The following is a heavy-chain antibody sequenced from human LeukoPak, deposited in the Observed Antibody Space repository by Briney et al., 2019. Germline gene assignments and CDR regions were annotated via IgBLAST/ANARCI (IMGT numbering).Heavy chain of an antibody. CDR2: VYYSGST. V-gene: IGHV4-61*01. Sequence: SETLSLTCTVSGGSVSSGSYYWSWIRQPPGKGLEWIGYVYYSGSTNYNPSLKSRVTISVDTSKNQFSPKLSSVTAADTAVYYCARDHRYSSGWGNYYYYGMDVWGQGTTVTVSS. J-gene: IGHJ6*02. D-gene: IGHD6-19*01. CDR3: ARDHRYSSGWGNYYYYGMDV. CDR1: GGSVSSGSYY.